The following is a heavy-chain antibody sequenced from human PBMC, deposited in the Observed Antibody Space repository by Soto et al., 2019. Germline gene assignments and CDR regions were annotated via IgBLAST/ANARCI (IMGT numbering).Heavy chain of an antibody. CDR3: ARKTDSAGDGDY. CDR1: GFIVRSNY. Sequence: EVRLVETGGGLIQPGGSRRLSGAVPGFIVRSNYMYWVGQAPGKGLEWVSLIYSGGSTYYADSVKGRFTISRDNSKNTLYLQMNSLRAEDTAVYYCARKTDSAGDGDYWGQGTLVTVSS. V-gene: IGHV3-53*02. J-gene: IGHJ4*02. CDR2: IYSGGST. D-gene: IGHD2-21*01.